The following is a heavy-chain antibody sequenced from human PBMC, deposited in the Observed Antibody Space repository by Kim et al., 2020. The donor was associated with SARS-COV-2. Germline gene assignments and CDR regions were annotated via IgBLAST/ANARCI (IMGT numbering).Heavy chain of an antibody. CDR3: ARGGPGSSGWEYFDY. J-gene: IGHJ4*02. Sequence: SVKGRFTISRDNAKNTLYLQMNSLRAEDTAVYYCARGGPGSSGWEYFDYWGQGTLVTVSS. D-gene: IGHD6-19*01. V-gene: IGHV3-74*01.